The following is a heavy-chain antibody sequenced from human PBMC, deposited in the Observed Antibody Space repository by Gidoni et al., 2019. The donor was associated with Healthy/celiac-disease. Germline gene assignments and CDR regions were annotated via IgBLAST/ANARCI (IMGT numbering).Heavy chain of an antibody. J-gene: IGHJ5*02. V-gene: IGHV3-21*02. CDR2: ISGSESYI. D-gene: IGHD3-16*01. CDR3: ARDSGGWFDP. CDR1: GFTFSRYS. Sequence: EVQLVESGGGLVKPGGSLRLSCAASGFTFSRYSLNWVRQAPGKGLEWVSSISGSESYIYYADSVKGRFTISRDNAKESLYLQMNSLRVEDTAVYYCARDSGGWFDPWGQGTLVTVSS.